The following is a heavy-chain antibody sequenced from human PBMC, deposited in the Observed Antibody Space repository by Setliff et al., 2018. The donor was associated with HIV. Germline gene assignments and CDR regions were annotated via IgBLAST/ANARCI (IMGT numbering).Heavy chain of an antibody. CDR1: GYTFTNFG. Sequence: ASVKVSCKASGYTFTNFGIGWVRQAPGQGLEWMGWISAYNGNTNYAQKFQGRVSMTTDTSTRTAYMELRSLRFDDTAIYYCARDLFRRVGPFQPPGYWGQGTLVTVSS. CDR2: ISAYNGNT. V-gene: IGHV1-18*01. CDR3: ARDLFRRVGPFQPPGY. D-gene: IGHD1-26*01. J-gene: IGHJ4*02.